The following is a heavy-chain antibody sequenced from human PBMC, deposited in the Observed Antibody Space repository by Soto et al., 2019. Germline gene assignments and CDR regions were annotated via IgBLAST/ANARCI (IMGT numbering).Heavy chain of an antibody. CDR1: GGSISSSSYY. J-gene: IGHJ2*01. CDR3: ASVELGRLRFHWYFDL. Sequence: QLQLQESGPGLVKPSETLSLTCTVSGGSISSSSYYWGWIRQPPGKGLEWIGSIYYSGSTYYNPSLKSRVTISVDTSKNQFSLKLSSVTAADTAVYYCASVELGRLRFHWYFDLWGRGTLVTVSS. V-gene: IGHV4-39*01. D-gene: IGHD5-12*01. CDR2: IYYSGST.